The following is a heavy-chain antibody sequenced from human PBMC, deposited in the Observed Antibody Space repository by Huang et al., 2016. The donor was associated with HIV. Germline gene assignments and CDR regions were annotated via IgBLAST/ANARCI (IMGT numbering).Heavy chain of an antibody. Sequence: QVHLVQSGAEVKKPGASVKVSCKASGYTFTNYDINWVRQAPGRGLEVMGGMNPNTGNTGFAQSFQGRVTMTRKTSITTAYMELTSLTSEDTAVYYWARSAYGDLDYWGLGTLVIVSS. D-gene: IGHD4-17*01. J-gene: IGHJ4*02. CDR3: ARSAYGDLDY. CDR2: MNPNTGNT. V-gene: IGHV1-8*02. CDR1: GYTFTNYD.